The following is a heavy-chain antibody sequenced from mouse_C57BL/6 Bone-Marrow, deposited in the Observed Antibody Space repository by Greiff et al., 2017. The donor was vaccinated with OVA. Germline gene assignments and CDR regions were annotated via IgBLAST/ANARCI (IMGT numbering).Heavy chain of an antibody. CDR1: GYTFTSYD. CDR3: ASIYYDSYYAMDY. D-gene: IGHD2-4*01. V-gene: IGHV1-85*01. J-gene: IGHJ4*01. CDR2: IYPRDGST. Sequence: VQLQQPGPELVKPGASVKLSCKASGYTFTSYDINWVKQRPGQGLEWIGWIYPRDGSTKYNEKFKGKATLTVDTSSSTAYMELHSLTSEDSAVYFCASIYYDSYYAMDYWGQGTSVTVSS.